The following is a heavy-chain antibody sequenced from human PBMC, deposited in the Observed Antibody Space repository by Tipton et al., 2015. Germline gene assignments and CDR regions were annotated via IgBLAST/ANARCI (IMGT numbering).Heavy chain of an antibody. D-gene: IGHD3-22*01. CDR1: SGSISSGGYY. J-gene: IGHJ2*01. Sequence: TLSLTCTISSGSISSGGYYWSWIRPYPGEGLEWIGDIYYNGTTYYNPSLESRVTVSIDTSKKHLSLRLSSVTAADTAVYYCARDRYYHSRGMDYWYFDLWGRGTLVTVSS. CDR3: ARDRYYHSRGMDYWYFDL. V-gene: IGHV4-31*03. CDR2: IYYNGTT.